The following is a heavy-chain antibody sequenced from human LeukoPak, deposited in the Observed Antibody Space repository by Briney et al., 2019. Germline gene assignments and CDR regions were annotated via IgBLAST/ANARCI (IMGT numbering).Heavy chain of an antibody. V-gene: IGHV3-23*01. J-gene: IGHJ4*02. CDR1: GLTFSSYA. D-gene: IGHD3-10*01. Sequence: GGSLRLSCAASGLTFSSYAMSWVRLAPGKGLEWVSAISGGGDSTHYADSVKGRFTISRDNSKNTLFLQVNSLRAEDSAVYYCAKAGGSGSYYYFDYWGQGTLVTVSS. CDR3: AKAGGSGSYYYFDY. CDR2: ISGGGDST.